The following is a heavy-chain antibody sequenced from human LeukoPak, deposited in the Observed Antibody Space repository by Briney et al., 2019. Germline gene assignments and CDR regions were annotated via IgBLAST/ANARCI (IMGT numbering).Heavy chain of an antibody. D-gene: IGHD1-26*01. J-gene: IGHJ4*02. CDR3: ARDAAPYSGSYRPGYYFDY. V-gene: IGHV4-31*03. CDR1: GGSISSGGYY. CDR2: IYYSGST. Sequence: SQTLSLTCTVSGGSISSGGYYWSWIRPHPGKGLEWIGYIYYSGSTYYNPSLKSRVTISVDTSKNQFSLKLSSVTAADTAVYYCARDAAPYSGSYRPGYYFDYWGQGTLVTVSS.